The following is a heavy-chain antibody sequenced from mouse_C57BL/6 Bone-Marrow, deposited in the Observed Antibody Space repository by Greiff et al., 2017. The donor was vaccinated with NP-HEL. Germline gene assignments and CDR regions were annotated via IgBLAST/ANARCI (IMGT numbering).Heavy chain of an antibody. Sequence: QVQLQQSGPELVRPGASVKISCKASGYTFTSHWMQWVRQRPGQGLEWIGEIYPGSGSTYYNEKFKGKATLTVDTSSSTAYMQLSSLTSEDSAVYFCASSYCGSSWNWYFDVWGTGATVTVSS. J-gene: IGHJ1*03. CDR1: GYTFTSHW. D-gene: IGHD1-1*01. CDR3: ASSYCGSSWNWYFDV. CDR2: IYPGSGST. V-gene: IGHV1-56*01.